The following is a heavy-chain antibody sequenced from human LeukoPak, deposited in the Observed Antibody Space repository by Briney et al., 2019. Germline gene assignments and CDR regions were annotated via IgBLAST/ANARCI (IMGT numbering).Heavy chain of an antibody. V-gene: IGHV4-59*01. CDR3: ARQTPYGSGSYPPWYGMDV. CDR2: ISYSGNT. D-gene: IGHD3-10*01. J-gene: IGHJ6*02. Sequence: WETLSLTCTVSGGSINTYYWTWIRQPPGKGLEWIGFISYSGNTNYNPSLKSRVTISVDTSKNQFSLKLNSMTAADTAVYYCARQTPYGSGSYPPWYGMDVWGQGTTVTVSS. CDR1: GGSINTYY.